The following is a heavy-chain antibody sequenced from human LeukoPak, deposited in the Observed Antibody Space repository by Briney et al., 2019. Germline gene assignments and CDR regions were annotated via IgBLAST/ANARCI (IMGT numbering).Heavy chain of an antibody. J-gene: IGHJ4*02. V-gene: IGHV3-30-3*01. CDR3: ARERYSYGCALIDY. CDR2: ISYDGSNK. CDR1: GFTFSSYA. Sequence: GGSLRLSCAASGFTFSSYAMHWVRQAPGKWLEWVAVISYDGSNKYYADSVKGRFTISRDNSKNTLYLQMNSLRAEDTAVYYCARERYSYGCALIDYWGQGTLVIVS. D-gene: IGHD5-18*01.